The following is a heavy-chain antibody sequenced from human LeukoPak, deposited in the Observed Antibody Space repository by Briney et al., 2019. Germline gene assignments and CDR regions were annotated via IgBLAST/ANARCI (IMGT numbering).Heavy chain of an antibody. V-gene: IGHV4-34*01. Sequence: SETLSLTCAVYGGSLSGYYWSWIRQPPGKGLEWIGEINHSGSTNYNPSLKSRVTISVDTSKNQFSLKLSSVTAADTAVYYCARGRGYCSSTSCYFDYWGQGTLVTVSS. CDR2: INHSGST. J-gene: IGHJ4*02. CDR3: ARGRGYCSSTSCYFDY. CDR1: GGSLSGYY. D-gene: IGHD2-2*01.